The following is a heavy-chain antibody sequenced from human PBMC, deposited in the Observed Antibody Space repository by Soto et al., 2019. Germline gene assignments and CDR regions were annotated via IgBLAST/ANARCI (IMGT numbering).Heavy chain of an antibody. CDR1: GYTFTSYA. CDR3: ARLKAAAAYYAMDV. V-gene: IGHV1-3*04. CDR2: INTGNGNT. Sequence: ASVKVSCKASGYTFTSYAMHWVRQAPGQRLEWMGWINTGNGNTQYLQKLQGRVTITRDTSASTAYMELSSLSSEDTAVYYCARLKAAAAYYAMDVWGQGATVTVSS. J-gene: IGHJ6*02. D-gene: IGHD6-13*01.